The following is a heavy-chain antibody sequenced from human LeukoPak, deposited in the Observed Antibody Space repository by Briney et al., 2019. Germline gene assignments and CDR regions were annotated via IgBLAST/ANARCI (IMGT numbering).Heavy chain of an antibody. D-gene: IGHD3-3*01. V-gene: IGHV1-18*01. CDR3: ARVAPRAQYYDFWSGKNWFDP. CDR1: GYTFTSYA. J-gene: IGHJ5*02. CDR2: ISAYNGNT. Sequence: ASVKVSCKASGYTFTSYAMNWVRQAPGQGLEWMGWISAYNGNTNYAQKLQGRVTMTTDTSTSTAYMELRSLRSDDTAVYYCARVAPRAQYYDFWSGKNWFDPWGQGTLVTVSS.